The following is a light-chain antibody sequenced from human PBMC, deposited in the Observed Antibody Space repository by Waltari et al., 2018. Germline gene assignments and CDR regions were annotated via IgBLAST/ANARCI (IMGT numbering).Light chain of an antibody. J-gene: IGKJ1*01. Sequence: EIVLTQSPAILSLSAGERATLSCGASQSVSNNYLDWYHQKPGQAPRLLIYGASNRATGVPDRFSGSGSGTDFTLTISRLEPEDFAAYYCQQYGSYPRTFGRGTKVEIK. CDR2: GAS. CDR3: QQYGSYPRT. V-gene: IGKV3-20*01. CDR1: QSVSNNY.